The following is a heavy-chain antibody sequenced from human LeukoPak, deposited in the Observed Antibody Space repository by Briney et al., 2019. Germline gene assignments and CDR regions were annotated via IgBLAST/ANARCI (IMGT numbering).Heavy chain of an antibody. V-gene: IGHV4-59*01. Sequence: PSGTLSLTCTVSGGSISSYYWSWIRQPPGKGLEWIGYIYYSGSTNYNPSLKSRVTISVDTSKNQFSLKLSSVTAADTAVYYCARDPAHDYGDYPQYYFDYWGQGTLVTVSS. CDR1: GGSISSYY. D-gene: IGHD4-17*01. J-gene: IGHJ4*02. CDR2: IYYSGST. CDR3: ARDPAHDYGDYPQYYFDY.